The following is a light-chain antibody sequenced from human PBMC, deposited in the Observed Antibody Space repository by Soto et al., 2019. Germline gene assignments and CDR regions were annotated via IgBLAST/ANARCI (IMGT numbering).Light chain of an antibody. V-gene: IGLV2-23*03. CDR1: SSDVGSYNL. Sequence: QSALTRPASVSGSPGQSITISCTGTSSDVGSYNLVSWYQQHPGKAPKLMIYEGSKRPSGVSNRFSGSKSGNTASLTISGLQAEDEADYYCCSYAGSSTFLYVFGTGTKVTVL. CDR2: EGS. CDR3: CSYAGSSTFLYV. J-gene: IGLJ1*01.